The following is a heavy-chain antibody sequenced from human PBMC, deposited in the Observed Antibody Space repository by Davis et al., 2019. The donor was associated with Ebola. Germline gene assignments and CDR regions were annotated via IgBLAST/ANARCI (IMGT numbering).Heavy chain of an antibody. J-gene: IGHJ3*02. CDR1: GGSISSSSYY. D-gene: IGHD6-13*01. CDR3: ARGNSSIFFDAFDI. CDR2: IYYSGST. Sequence: SETLSLTCTVSGGSISSSSYYWSWIRQPPGKGLEWIGYIYYSGSTYYNPSLKSRVTISVDTSKNQFSLKLSSVTAADTAVYYCARGNSSIFFDAFDIWGQGTMVTVSS. V-gene: IGHV4-30-4*01.